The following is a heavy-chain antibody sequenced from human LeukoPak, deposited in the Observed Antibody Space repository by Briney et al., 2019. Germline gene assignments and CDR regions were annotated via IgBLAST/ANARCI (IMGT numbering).Heavy chain of an antibody. Sequence: PSETLSLTCTVSGGSISSSSYYWGWIRRPPGKGLEWIGSIYYSGSTYYNPSLKSRVTISVDTSKNQFSLKLSSVTAADTAVYYCARLYYYDSGDAFDIWGQGTMVTVSS. CDR1: GGSISSSSYY. CDR3: ARLYYYDSGDAFDI. D-gene: IGHD3-22*01. J-gene: IGHJ3*02. CDR2: IYYSGST. V-gene: IGHV4-39*07.